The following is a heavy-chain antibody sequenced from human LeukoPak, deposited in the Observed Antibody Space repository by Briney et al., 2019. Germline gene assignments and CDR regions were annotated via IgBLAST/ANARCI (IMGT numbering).Heavy chain of an antibody. CDR2: ISSSSSYI. J-gene: IGHJ6*02. Sequence: PGGSLRLSCAASGFTFSSYSMNWVRHAPGKGLELVSSISSSSSYIYYADSVKGRFTISRDNAKNSLYLQMNSLRAEDTAVYYCARDRVPAASFGMDVWGQGTTVTVSS. CDR3: ARDRVPAASFGMDV. V-gene: IGHV3-21*01. CDR1: GFTFSSYS. D-gene: IGHD2-2*01.